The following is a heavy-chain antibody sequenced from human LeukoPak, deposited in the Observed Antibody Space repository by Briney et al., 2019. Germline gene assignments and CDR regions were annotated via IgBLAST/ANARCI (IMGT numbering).Heavy chain of an antibody. Sequence: LTGRSLRLSCAASGFTFDDYAMHWVRQAPGKGLEWVSGISWNSGSIGYADSVKGRFTISRDNAKNSLYLQMNSLRAEDTALYYCAKANTYTATTSDWFDPWGQGTLVTVSS. V-gene: IGHV3-9*01. J-gene: IGHJ5*02. CDR3: AKANTYTATTSDWFDP. CDR1: GFTFDDYA. CDR2: ISWNSGSI. D-gene: IGHD4-17*01.